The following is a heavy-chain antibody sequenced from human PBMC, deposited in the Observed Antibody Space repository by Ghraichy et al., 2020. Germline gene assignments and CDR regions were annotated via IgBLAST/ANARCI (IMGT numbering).Heavy chain of an antibody. CDR2: IIPIFGTA. D-gene: IGHD3-22*01. V-gene: IGHV1-69*13. CDR1: GGTFSSYA. CDR3: ARAELLIDYYDSSGYGYFDY. Sequence: SVKVSCKASGGTFSSYAISWVRQAPGQGLEWMGGIIPIFGTANYAQKFQGRVTITADESTSTAYMELSSLRSEDTAVYYCARAELLIDYYDSSGYGYFDYWGQGTLVTVSS. J-gene: IGHJ4*02.